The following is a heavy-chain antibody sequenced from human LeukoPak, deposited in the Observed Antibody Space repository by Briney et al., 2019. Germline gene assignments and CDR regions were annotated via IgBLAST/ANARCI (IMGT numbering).Heavy chain of an antibody. Sequence: ASVKVSCKVSGYTLTELSMHWVRQAPGKGLEWMGGFDPEDGETIYAQKFQGRVTMTEDTSTDTAYMELSSLRSEDTAVYYCATSPPSDSGSYGWFDPWGQGTLVTVSS. J-gene: IGHJ5*02. CDR1: GYTLTELS. V-gene: IGHV1-24*01. CDR3: ATSPPSDSGSYGWFDP. D-gene: IGHD1-26*01. CDR2: FDPEDGET.